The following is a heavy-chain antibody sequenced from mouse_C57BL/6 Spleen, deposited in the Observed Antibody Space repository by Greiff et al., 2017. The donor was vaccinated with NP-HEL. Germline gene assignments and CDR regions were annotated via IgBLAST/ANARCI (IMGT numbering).Heavy chain of an antibody. CDR2: IYPGDGDT. J-gene: IGHJ4*01. CDR1: GYAFSSYW. Sequence: VQLVESGAELVKPGASVKISCKASGYAFSSYWMNWVKQRPGKGLEWIGQIYPGDGDTNYNGKFKGKATLTADKSSSTAYMQLSSLTSEDSAVYFCARSREDYAMDYWGQGTSVTVSS. CDR3: ARSREDYAMDY. V-gene: IGHV1-80*01.